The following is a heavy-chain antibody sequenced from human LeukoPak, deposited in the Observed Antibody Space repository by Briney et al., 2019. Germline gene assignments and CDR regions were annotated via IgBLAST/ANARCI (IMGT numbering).Heavy chain of an antibody. Sequence: GGSLRLSCAASGFTFDDYAMHWVRQAPGKGLEWVSGISWNSGSIGYADSVKGRFTISRDNAKNSLYLQMNSLRAEDTALYYCAKDLLCYDSSGYFDYWGQGTLVTVSS. CDR2: ISWNSGSI. CDR1: GFTFDDYA. D-gene: IGHD3-22*01. CDR3: AKDLLCYDSSGYFDY. V-gene: IGHV3-9*01. J-gene: IGHJ4*02.